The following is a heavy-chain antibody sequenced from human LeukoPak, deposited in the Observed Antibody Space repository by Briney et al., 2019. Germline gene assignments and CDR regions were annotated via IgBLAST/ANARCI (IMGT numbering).Heavy chain of an antibody. CDR1: GGSISSYY. V-gene: IGHV4-59*01. Sequence: SETLSLTCTVSGGSISSYYWSWIRQPPGKGLEWIGYIYYSGSTNYNPSLKSRVTISVDTSKNQFSLKLSSVTAADTAVYYCARDIYGSGSYWYYYYYYMDVWGKGTTVTVSS. J-gene: IGHJ6*03. CDR2: IYYSGST. CDR3: ARDIYGSGSYWYYYYYYMDV. D-gene: IGHD3-10*01.